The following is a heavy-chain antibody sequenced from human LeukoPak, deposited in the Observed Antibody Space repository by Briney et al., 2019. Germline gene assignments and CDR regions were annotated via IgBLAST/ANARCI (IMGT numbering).Heavy chain of an antibody. V-gene: IGHV4-31*03. CDR2: IYYSGST. J-gene: IGHJ1*01. CDR1: GGSISSGAYC. D-gene: IGHD4-17*01. CDR3: ARSDYGDYPGYFQH. Sequence: SETLSLTCTVSGGSISSGAYCWSWIRQHPGKGLEWIGYIYYSGSTYYNPSLKSRVTISVDTSKNQFSLKLSSVTAADTAVYYCARSDYGDYPGYFQHWGQGTLVIVSS.